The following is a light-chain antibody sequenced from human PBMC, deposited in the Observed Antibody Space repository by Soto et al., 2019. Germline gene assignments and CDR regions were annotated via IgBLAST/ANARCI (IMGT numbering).Light chain of an antibody. CDR3: QQSYSTLIT. J-gene: IGKJ5*01. Sequence: DIPLTQSPSSLSASVVDRVTITCLASQSISSYLNWYQQKPGKAPKLLIYAASSLQSGVPSRFSGSGSGTDFTLTISSLQPEDFATYYCQQSYSTLITFGQGTRLEIK. CDR2: AAS. V-gene: IGKV1-39*01. CDR1: QSISSY.